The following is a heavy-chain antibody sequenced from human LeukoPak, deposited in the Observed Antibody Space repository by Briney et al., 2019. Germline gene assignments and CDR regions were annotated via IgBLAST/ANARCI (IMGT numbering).Heavy chain of an antibody. CDR1: GGSISSDGYY. D-gene: IGHD3-3*01. Sequence: PSDTLSLTCTLSGGSISSDGYYSSWIREHPWKGLEWIGSLYYSGGTFYNPSLKRRVFISEDTSDNKYSLRLSSVTAADTAVYYCARVAIFGVVHENWFGPWGQGALVTVSS. CDR2: LYYSGGT. J-gene: IGHJ5*02. V-gene: IGHV4-31*03. CDR3: ARVAIFGVVHENWFGP.